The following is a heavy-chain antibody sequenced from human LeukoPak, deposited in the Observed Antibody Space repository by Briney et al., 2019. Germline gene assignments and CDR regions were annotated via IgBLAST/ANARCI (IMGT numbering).Heavy chain of an antibody. J-gene: IGHJ4*02. Sequence: ASVKVSCKASGYTFTSYYMHWVRQAPGQGLEWMGIINPSGGSTSYAQKFQGRVTMTRDVSTSTVYMELSSLRSEDTAVYYCARAMSIAARLQTIFDYWGQGTLVTVSS. CDR2: INPSGGST. CDR1: GYTFTSYY. D-gene: IGHD6-6*01. CDR3: ARAMSIAARLQTIFDY. V-gene: IGHV1-46*01.